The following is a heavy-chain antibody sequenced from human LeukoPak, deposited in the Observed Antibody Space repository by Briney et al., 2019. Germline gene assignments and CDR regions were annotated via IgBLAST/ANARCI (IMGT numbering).Heavy chain of an antibody. D-gene: IGHD6-6*01. CDR1: GFTVASNH. J-gene: IGHJ4*02. CDR3: ARDSSSYYFDY. Sequence: GGSLRLSCAASGFTVASNHMNWVRQAPGKGLEWVSIIYTGGTTHYADSLKDRFTISRDDSINTLYLQMNSLRAEDTAVYYCARDSSSYYFDYWGQGTLVTVSS. V-gene: IGHV3-66*01. CDR2: IYTGGTT.